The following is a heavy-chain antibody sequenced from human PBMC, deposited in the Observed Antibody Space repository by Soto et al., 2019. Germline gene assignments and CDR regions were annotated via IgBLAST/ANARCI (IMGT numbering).Heavy chain of an antibody. CDR2: INYDGYS. J-gene: IGHJ6*02. CDR3: ARHGFGPIHGLVDV. CDR1: GGSITNYY. Sequence: QVQLQESGPGLVKPSETLSLTCTVSGGSITNYYCSWFRQPPGKGLEWIGYINYDGYSAYNLSLKRRVTLSMDPSKTQFSLMLESVTAPDPAVYYCARHGFGPIHGLVDVWGPGTTVIVSS. V-gene: IGHV4-59*08. D-gene: IGHD3-10*01.